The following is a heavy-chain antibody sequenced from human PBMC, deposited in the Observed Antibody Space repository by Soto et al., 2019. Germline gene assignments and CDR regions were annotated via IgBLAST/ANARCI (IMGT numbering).Heavy chain of an antibody. Sequence: SETLSLTCTVSGGSISSYYWSWIRQPPGKGLEWIGYIYYSGSTNYNPSLKSRVTISVDTSKNQFSLKLSSVTAADTAVYYCARVESSGYDLGYNWFDPWGQGTLVTVSS. CDR1: GGSISSYY. D-gene: IGHD5-12*01. J-gene: IGHJ5*02. CDR3: ARVESSGYDLGYNWFDP. CDR2: IYYSGST. V-gene: IGHV4-59*01.